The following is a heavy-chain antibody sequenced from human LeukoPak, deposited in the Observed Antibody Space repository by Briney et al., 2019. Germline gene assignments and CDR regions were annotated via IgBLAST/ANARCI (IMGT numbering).Heavy chain of an antibody. CDR2: IYDSGST. CDR1: GESISSFY. V-gene: IGHV4-59*01. Sequence: SETLSLTCNVSGESISSFYCCSIRQPPGRGLEWIGYIYDSGSTNYNPSLKSRVTISVDTSKNQFSLKLSSVTAADTAVYYCTRDSYDFLTGYYTGRNSWRQGTLVTVSS. D-gene: IGHD3-9*01. CDR3: TRDSYDFLTGYYTGRNS. J-gene: IGHJ4*02.